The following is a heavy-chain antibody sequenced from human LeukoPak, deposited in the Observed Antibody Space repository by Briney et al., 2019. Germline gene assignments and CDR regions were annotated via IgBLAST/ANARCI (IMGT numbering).Heavy chain of an antibody. J-gene: IGHJ6*04. CDR1: GGSVRGGAHT. Sequence: PSQTLSLTCAISGGSVRGGAHTWSWIRQPPGKGLEWIGNIYHNGSTYYVPSLKSRVTISVDRSKNQFSLKLSPLTAADTAVYYCARVLLELPKKIDYPYYCGMDVWGKGTTVTVSS. CDR2: IYHNGST. D-gene: IGHD1-7*01. V-gene: IGHV4-30-2*01. CDR3: ARVLLELPKKIDYPYYCGMDV.